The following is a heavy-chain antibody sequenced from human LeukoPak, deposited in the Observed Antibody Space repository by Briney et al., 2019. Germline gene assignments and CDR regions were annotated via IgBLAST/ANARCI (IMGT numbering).Heavy chain of an antibody. CDR1: GFTLSSYG. J-gene: IGHJ3*02. Sequence: PGRSLRLSCAASGFTLSSYGMHGVRQAPGKGLEWVAVISYDGSNKYYADSVKGRFTISRDNSKNTLYLQMNSLRAEDTAVYYCAKFSTTGAFDIWGQGTMVTVSS. CDR2: ISYDGSNK. CDR3: AKFSTTGAFDI. V-gene: IGHV3-30*18. D-gene: IGHD3-9*01.